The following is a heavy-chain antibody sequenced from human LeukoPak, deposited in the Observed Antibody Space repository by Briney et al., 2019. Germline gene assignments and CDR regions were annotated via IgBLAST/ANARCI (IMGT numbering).Heavy chain of an antibody. D-gene: IGHD4-11*01. J-gene: IGHJ4*02. CDR2: INHSGST. V-gene: IGHV4-34*01. CDR1: GGSFSGYY. CDR3: ARFIFSNRGYFDY. Sequence: SETLSLTCAVYGGSFSGYYWSWIRQPPGKGLEWIGEINHSGSTNYNPSLKSRVTISVDTSKNQFPLKPSSVTAADTAVYYCARFIFSNRGYFDYWGQGTLVTVSS.